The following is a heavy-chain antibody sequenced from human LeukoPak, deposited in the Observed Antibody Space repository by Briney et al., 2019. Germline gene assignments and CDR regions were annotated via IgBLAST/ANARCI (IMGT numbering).Heavy chain of an antibody. CDR2: IYPRDGST. Sequence: GASVKVSCKASGYSFTNNYIHWVRQAPGQGLEWMGMIYPRDGSTSYAQKFQGRVTVTSDTSTSTVHMELGGLRSEDTAVYYCARDQEGFDYWGQGTLVTVSS. V-gene: IGHV1-46*01. CDR1: GYSFTNNY. CDR3: ARDQEGFDY. J-gene: IGHJ4*02.